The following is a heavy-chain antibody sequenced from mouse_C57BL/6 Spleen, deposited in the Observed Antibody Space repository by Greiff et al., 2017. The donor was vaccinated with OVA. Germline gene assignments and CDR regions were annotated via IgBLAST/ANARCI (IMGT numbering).Heavy chain of an antibody. Sequence: EVQLVESGGGLVKPGGSLKLSCAASGFTFSDYGMHWVRQAPEKGLEWVAYISSGSSTIYYADTVKGRFTISRDNAKNTLFLQMTSLRSEDTAMYYCAVWYEGYFDYWGQGTTLTVSA. V-gene: IGHV5-17*01. D-gene: IGHD2-10*02. J-gene: IGHJ2*01. CDR1: GFTFSDYG. CDR3: AVWYEGYFDY. CDR2: ISSGSSTI.